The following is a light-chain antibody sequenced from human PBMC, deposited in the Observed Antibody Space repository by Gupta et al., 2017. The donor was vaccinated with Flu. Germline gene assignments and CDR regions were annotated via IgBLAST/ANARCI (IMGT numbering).Light chain of an antibody. V-gene: IGLV1-47*01. CDR1: SSNIGSNY. CDR2: RNN. CDR3: ATWYDSHWL. Sequence: QSVLTQPPSESATPGQRVTISCSGSSSNIGSNYVYWYQQLPGTAPKLLIYRNNQRPSRVPDRFSGSKSGTSASLAISGLRSEDEADYYCATWYDSHWLFGGGTKLTVL. J-gene: IGLJ3*02.